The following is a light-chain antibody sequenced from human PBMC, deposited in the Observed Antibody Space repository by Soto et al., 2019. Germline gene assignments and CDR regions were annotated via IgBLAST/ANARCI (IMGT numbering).Light chain of an antibody. CDR3: AAWDDRLNGLL. CDR1: NSNIGDNS. CDR2: SDN. Sequence: QLVLTQPPSASGTPGQVFTISCSGSNSNIGDNSVNWYQQLPGTAPKLLIYSDNRRPSGVPDRFSGSKSGTSASLAISGLHAEDEAEYYCAAWDDRLNGLLFGGGTKLTVL. J-gene: IGLJ3*02. V-gene: IGLV1-44*01.